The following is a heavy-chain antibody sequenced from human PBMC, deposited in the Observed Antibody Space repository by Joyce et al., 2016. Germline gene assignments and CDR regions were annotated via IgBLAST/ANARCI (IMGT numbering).Heavy chain of an antibody. CDR2: IYSNGIT. CDR3: ARGGPSDAFDV. CDR1: GGSMINQY. V-gene: IGHV4-59*11. Sequence: QVQMQESGPGLVKPSETLSLTCSVSGGSMINQYWIWIRQPPGKGLEWIGYIYSNGITNSDPSLKSRVAMLVDTSKNQFSLSLSSVTVADTAVYYCARGGPSDAFDVWGQGTMIAVSS. J-gene: IGHJ3*01.